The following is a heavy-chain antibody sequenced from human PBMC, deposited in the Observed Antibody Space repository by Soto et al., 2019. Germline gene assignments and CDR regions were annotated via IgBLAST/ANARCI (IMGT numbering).Heavy chain of an antibody. Sequence: QLQLQESGPGLVKPSETLSLTCTVSGGSISSSSYYWGWIRQPPGKGLEWIGSIYYSGSTYYNPSLKSRVTISVDTSKNQFSLKLSSVTAADTAVYYCARLPSQQLFSYYFDYWGQGTLVTVSS. D-gene: IGHD6-13*01. CDR2: IYYSGST. V-gene: IGHV4-39*01. CDR1: GGSISSSSYY. CDR3: ARLPSQQLFSYYFDY. J-gene: IGHJ4*02.